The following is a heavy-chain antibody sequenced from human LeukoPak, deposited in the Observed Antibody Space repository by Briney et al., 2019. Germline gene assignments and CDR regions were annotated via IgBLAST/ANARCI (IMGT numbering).Heavy chain of an antibody. CDR2: IKHSGST. Sequence: SETLSLTCAVYGGSFSGYYWSWIRQPPGKGLEWIGEIKHSGSTNYNPSLKSRVTISVDTSKNQFSLKLSSVTAADTAVYYCARARYYYDSSVDYWGQGTLVTVPS. CDR1: GGSFSGYY. D-gene: IGHD3-22*01. CDR3: ARARYYYDSSVDY. V-gene: IGHV4-34*01. J-gene: IGHJ4*02.